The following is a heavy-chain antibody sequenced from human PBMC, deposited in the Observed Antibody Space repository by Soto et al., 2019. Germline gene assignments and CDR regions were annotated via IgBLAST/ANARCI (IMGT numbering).Heavy chain of an antibody. V-gene: IGHV3-23*01. D-gene: IGHD1-7*01. Sequence: EVQLLESGGGLVQPGGSVRLSCAASGFTFSTYAMSWVRLAPGKGLEWVSAISGSGGTTFYADSVKGRFTISRDNSRNTLYLQMNSLRAEDTALYYCAMARPGTAFRGFDYWGQGTLVTVSS. CDR2: ISGSGGTT. CDR3: AMARPGTAFRGFDY. J-gene: IGHJ4*02. CDR1: GFTFSTYA.